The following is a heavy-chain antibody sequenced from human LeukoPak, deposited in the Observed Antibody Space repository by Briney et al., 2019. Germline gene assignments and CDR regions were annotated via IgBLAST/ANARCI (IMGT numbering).Heavy chain of an antibody. V-gene: IGHV3-74*01. J-gene: IGHJ4*02. D-gene: IGHD5-18*01. CDR2: INGYGSSA. CDR1: GFTFVSYW. Sequence: GGSLRLSCAASGFTFVSYWMHWVRQAPGKGLVWVSRINGYGSSADFADSVKGRFTISRDNAKNTLYLQMNSLRAEDTAVYYCARDAPGNTALDYWGQGTLVTVSS. CDR3: ARDAPGNTALDY.